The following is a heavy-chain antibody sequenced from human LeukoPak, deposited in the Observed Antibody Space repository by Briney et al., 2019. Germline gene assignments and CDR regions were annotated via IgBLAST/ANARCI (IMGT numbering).Heavy chain of an antibody. V-gene: IGHV3-21*01. J-gene: IGHJ4*02. CDR3: ARCSSTGCASSPLAGYLY. D-gene: IGHD2-2*01. CDR2: ISSSSSYI. CDR1: GFTFSSYS. Sequence: GGSLRLSCAASGFTFSSYSMNWVRQAPGKGLEWVSSISSSSSYIYYADSVRGRFTISRDNAKSSLFLQMNSLRAEDTAVYYCARCSSTGCASSPLAGYLYWGQGTLVTVSS.